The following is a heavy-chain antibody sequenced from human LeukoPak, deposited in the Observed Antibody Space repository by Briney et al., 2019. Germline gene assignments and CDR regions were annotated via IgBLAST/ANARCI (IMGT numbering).Heavy chain of an antibody. CDR2: ISAGGSTT. D-gene: IGHD2-21*01. J-gene: IGHJ4*02. V-gene: IGHV3-23*01. CDR1: GFTFSYYA. CDR3: AKGTISVLDY. Sequence: PGGSLRLSCAASGFTFSYYAMSWVRQAPGKGLEWVSGISAGGSTTFYADSVRGRFTISRDNSKNTLFLQMNSLRAEDAALYYCAKGTISVLDYWGQGTLVT.